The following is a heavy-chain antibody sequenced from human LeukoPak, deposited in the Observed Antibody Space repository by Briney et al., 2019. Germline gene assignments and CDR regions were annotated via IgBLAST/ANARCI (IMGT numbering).Heavy chain of an antibody. Sequence: PGGSLRLSCTASGFTVTSNYMNWVRQAPGKGLEWVSLIYSGGDTYYADSVKGRFTISRDSSKNTMYLQMNSLRAEDTAMYYCTRDPPAVTTNTYGWGQGTLVTVSS. CDR1: GFTVTSNY. J-gene: IGHJ4*02. V-gene: IGHV3-66*01. CDR3: TRDPPAVTTNTYG. D-gene: IGHD6-19*01. CDR2: IYSGGDT.